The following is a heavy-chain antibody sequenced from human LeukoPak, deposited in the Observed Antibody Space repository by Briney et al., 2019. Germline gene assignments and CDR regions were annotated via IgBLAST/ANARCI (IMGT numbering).Heavy chain of an antibody. J-gene: IGHJ5*02. CDR2: INHTGRT. CDR3: ARGSRRFDP. Sequence: SETLSLTCAVYGGSFSDYYWSWIRQSPGKGLEWIGEINHTGRTKYNPSLKSRATISVDTSKNHFSLKLSSMTAAATAVYYCARGSRRFDPWGQGTLVTASS. V-gene: IGHV4-34*01. CDR1: GGSFSDYY.